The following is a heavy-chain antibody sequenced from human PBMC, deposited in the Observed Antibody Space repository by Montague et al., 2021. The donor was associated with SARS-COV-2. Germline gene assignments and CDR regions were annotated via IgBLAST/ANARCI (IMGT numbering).Heavy chain of an antibody. J-gene: IGHJ4*02. D-gene: IGHD2-15*01. CDR1: GGPFSGDGSFSGYY. V-gene: IGHV4-34*01. CDR2: INHSGST. CDR3: AGQGGSCATGACHD. Sequence: SETLSLTCAVYGGPFSGDGSFSGYYWTWIRQTPGKGLEWIGEINHSGSTNYNPSLRSRVTMSVDKSKNQFSLNLHSVTAADTAVYYCAGQGGSCATGACHDWGQGTLVSVSS.